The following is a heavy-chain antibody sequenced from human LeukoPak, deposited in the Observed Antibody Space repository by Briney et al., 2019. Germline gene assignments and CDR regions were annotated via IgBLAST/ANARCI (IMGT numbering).Heavy chain of an antibody. J-gene: IGHJ4*02. CDR3: ARGHSKIDY. V-gene: IGHV3-21*01. CDR1: GFTFSSYS. Sequence: GGSLRLSCAASGFTFSSYSMNWVRQAPGKGLEWVSSISGSSSYTFYADSVRGRFTISRDNAKNSLYLQMNTLRAEDTAVYYCARGHSKIDYWGQGTLVTVSS. D-gene: IGHD5-18*01. CDR2: ISGSSSYT.